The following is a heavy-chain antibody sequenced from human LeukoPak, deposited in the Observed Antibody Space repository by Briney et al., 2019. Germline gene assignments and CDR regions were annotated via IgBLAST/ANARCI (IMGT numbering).Heavy chain of an antibody. J-gene: IGHJ4*02. CDR2: ISYSGST. CDR1: GDSISGNY. V-gene: IGHV4-59*01. Sequence: SETLSLTCTVSGDSISGNYWNWIRQPPGKGLEWIGYISYSGSTNYNPSLKRRVTISVDTSKNQFSLKLSSVTAADTAVYYCARVRTRELRAFDYWGQGTLVTVSS. CDR3: ARVRTRELRAFDY. D-gene: IGHD1-26*01.